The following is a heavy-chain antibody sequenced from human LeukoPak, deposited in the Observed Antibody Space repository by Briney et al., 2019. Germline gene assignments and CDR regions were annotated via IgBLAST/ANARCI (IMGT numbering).Heavy chain of an antibody. J-gene: IGHJ5*02. CDR1: GYTFTGYY. CDR3: ARDSPYQTYYYGP. V-gene: IGHV1-2*02. D-gene: IGHD3-10*01. Sequence: ASVKVSCKASGYTFTGYYMHWVRQAPGQGLEWMGWINPNSGGTNYAQKFQGRVTMTRDTSISTAYMELSRLRSDDTAVYYCARDSPYQTYYYGPWGQGTLVTVSS. CDR2: INPNSGGT.